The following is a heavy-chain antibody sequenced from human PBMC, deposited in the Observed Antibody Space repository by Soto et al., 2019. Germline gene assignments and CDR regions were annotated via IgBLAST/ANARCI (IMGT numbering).Heavy chain of an antibody. Sequence: QVQLVESGGGLVKPGGSLRLYCAASGFTFNDYYMSWVRQAPGKGLEWVSYISSSGPYTKYRDPVKGRFTISRDNAKNSMYRQLSSLRVENTAVYYCARVPVSMVRGYGMEVWGQGTTVTVSS. V-gene: IGHV3-11*06. CDR1: GFTFNDYY. J-gene: IGHJ6*02. D-gene: IGHD3-10*01. CDR3: ARVPVSMVRGYGMEV. CDR2: ISSSGPYT.